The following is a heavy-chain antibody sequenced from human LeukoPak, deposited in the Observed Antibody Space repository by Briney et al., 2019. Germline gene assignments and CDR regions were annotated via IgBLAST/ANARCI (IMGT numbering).Heavy chain of an antibody. CDR1: GYTFTSYG. CDR3: ARDHSSSGVGSPHNFDY. Sequence: GASVKVSCKASGYTFTSYGISWVRQAPGQGLEWMGWISAYNGNTNYAQKLQGRVAMTTDTSTSTAYMELRSLRSDDTAVYYCARDHSSSGVGSPHNFDYWGQGTLVTVSS. D-gene: IGHD6-13*01. CDR2: ISAYNGNT. J-gene: IGHJ4*02. V-gene: IGHV1-18*01.